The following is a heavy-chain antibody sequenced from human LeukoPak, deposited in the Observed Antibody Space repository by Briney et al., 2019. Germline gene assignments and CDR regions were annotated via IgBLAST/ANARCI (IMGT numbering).Heavy chain of an antibody. CDR2: IRSKANSYAT. CDR1: GFTFSGSA. CDR3: TRRQRGIDY. V-gene: IGHV3-73*01. J-gene: IGHJ4*02. D-gene: IGHD3-16*01. Sequence: GGSLRLSCAVSGFTFSGSAMHWVRQASGKGLEWVGRIRSKANSYATAYAASVKGRFTISRDDSKNTAYLQMNSLKTEDTAVYYCTRRQRGIDYWGQGTLVTVSS.